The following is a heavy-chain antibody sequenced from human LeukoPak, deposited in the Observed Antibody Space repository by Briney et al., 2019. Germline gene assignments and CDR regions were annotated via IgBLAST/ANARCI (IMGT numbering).Heavy chain of an antibody. CDR1: GGSISSYY. J-gene: IGHJ5*02. CDR3: ATDISWFET. D-gene: IGHD3-3*02. V-gene: IGHV4-4*07. Sequence: SETQSLTCTVSGGSISSYYWSWIRQPAGKGLEWIGRISPSGSTNYNPSLKSRVTMSVDTSKNQFSLKLSSVTAADTALYYCATDISWFETWGQGTLVTVSS. CDR2: ISPSGST.